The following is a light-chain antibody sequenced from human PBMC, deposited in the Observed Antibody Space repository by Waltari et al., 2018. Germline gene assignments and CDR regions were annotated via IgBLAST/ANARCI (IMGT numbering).Light chain of an antibody. V-gene: IGKV3-11*01. CDR2: DAS. CDR3: QQRSNWPPGYT. CDR1: QSVSSS. J-gene: IGKJ2*01. Sequence: EIVLTQSPATLSLSPGESATLSCRASQSVSSSLAWYQQKPGQAPRLLIYDASNRATGIPARFSGSGSGTDFTLTISSLEPEDFAVYYCQQRSNWPPGYTFGQGTKLEIK.